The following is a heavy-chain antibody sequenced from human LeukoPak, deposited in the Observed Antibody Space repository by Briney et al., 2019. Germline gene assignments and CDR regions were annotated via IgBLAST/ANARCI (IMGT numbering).Heavy chain of an antibody. Sequence: SGGSLRLTCAASGCTFSTYWMHWVRQVPGKGLVWVSRINEGGSSTSYAESVRGRFTISRDNAKNTLYLQMNSLRAEDTAVYYCTRDNFGARDSWGQGTLVTVSA. D-gene: IGHD4-17*01. CDR2: INEGGSST. CDR3: TRDNFGARDS. J-gene: IGHJ4*02. V-gene: IGHV3-74*01. CDR1: GCTFSTYW.